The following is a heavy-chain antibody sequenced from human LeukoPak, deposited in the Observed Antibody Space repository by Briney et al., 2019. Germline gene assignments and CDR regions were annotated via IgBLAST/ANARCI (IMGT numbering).Heavy chain of an antibody. CDR2: IYPGDSDT. J-gene: IGHJ3*02. CDR1: GYSFTSYW. CDR3: ARGSAYIVVVPAAIRGDAFDI. D-gene: IGHD2-2*01. Sequence: GESLKISCKGSGYSFTSYWIGWVRQMPGKGLEWMGIIYPGDSDTRYSPSFQGQVTISADKSISTAYLQWSSLKASDTAMYYYARGSAYIVVVPAAIRGDAFDIWGQGTMVTVSS. V-gene: IGHV5-51*01.